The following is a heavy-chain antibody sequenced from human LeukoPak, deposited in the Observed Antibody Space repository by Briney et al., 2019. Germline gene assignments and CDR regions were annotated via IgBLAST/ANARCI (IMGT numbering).Heavy chain of an antibody. Sequence: SETLSLTCTVSGGSISSSSYYWGWIRQPPGKGLEWIGSIYYSGSTYYNPSLKSRVTISVDTSKNKFSLKLSSVTAADTAVYYCARGNYGNFDYWGQGTLVTVSS. CDR1: GGSISSSSYY. CDR2: IYYSGST. CDR3: ARGNYGNFDY. V-gene: IGHV4-39*07. D-gene: IGHD1-7*01. J-gene: IGHJ4*02.